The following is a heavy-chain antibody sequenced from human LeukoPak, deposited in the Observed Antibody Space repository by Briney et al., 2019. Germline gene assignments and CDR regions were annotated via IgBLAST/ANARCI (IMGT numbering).Heavy chain of an antibody. V-gene: IGHV4-4*07. CDR1: GASISSHY. CDR3: ARDSVEYSSSY. Sequence: PSETLSLTCSVSGASISSHYWNWIRQPAGKGLEWIGRIYNTGSANYNPSLKSRVTMSLDTSRNQISLKLTSVTAADTAVYYCARDSVEYSSSYWGQGTLVTVSS. CDR2: IYNTGSA. J-gene: IGHJ4*02. D-gene: IGHD6-6*01.